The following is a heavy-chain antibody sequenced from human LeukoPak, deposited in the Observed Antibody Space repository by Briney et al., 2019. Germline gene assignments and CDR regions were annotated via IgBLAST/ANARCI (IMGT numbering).Heavy chain of an antibody. CDR2: IYHSGST. V-gene: IGHV4-4*02. CDR1: GGSISSSNW. D-gene: IGHD2-2*01. CDR3: ARGRIVVVPAAMLRYYYYGMDV. Sequence: PSETLSLTCAVSGGSISSSNWCSWVRQPPGKGLEWIGEIYHSGSTNYNPSLKSRVTISVDKSKNQFSLKLSSVTAADTAVYYCARGRIVVVPAAMLRYYYYGMDVWGQGTTVTVSS. J-gene: IGHJ6*02.